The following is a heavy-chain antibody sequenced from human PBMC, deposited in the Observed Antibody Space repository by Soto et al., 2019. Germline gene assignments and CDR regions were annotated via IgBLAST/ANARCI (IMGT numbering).Heavy chain of an antibody. J-gene: IGHJ4*02. V-gene: IGHV4-59*01. Sequence: SETLSLTCTVSGGSMSSYYWTWLRQSLGRGLEWIGYISYSGSTYYNPSLKSRVTISADTSKNQFSLRMNSMIAADTAVYYCARADPDASVGYWGQGTLVTVSS. CDR3: ARADPDASVGY. CDR2: ISYSGST. D-gene: IGHD2-15*01. CDR1: GGSMSSYY.